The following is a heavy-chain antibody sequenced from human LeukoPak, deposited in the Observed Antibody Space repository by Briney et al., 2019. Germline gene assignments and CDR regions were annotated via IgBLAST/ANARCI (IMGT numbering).Heavy chain of an antibody. J-gene: IGHJ4*02. CDR2: IKQDGSEK. Sequence: PGGSLRLSCAASGFPFSSHWMSWVRQAPGEGLEWVANIKQDGSEKYYVDSVKGRFTISRDNAKNSLYLQMNSLRAEDTAVYYCARDLIPAADGEGFDYWGQGTLVTVSS. CDR1: GFPFSSHW. V-gene: IGHV3-7*01. CDR3: ARDLIPAADGEGFDY. D-gene: IGHD2-2*01.